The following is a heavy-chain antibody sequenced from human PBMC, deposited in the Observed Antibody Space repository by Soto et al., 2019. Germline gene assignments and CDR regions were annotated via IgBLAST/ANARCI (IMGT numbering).Heavy chain of an antibody. CDR2: VSGNGQGI. CDR1: GFTFSSYA. CDR3: AKDRDYPRDYFHY. D-gene: IGHD3-10*01. Sequence: EVQLLESGGGLVQPGGSLRLSCAASGFTFSSYAMSWVRQAPGKGLEWVSAVSGNGQGIYYADSVRGRFTISRDNSKNTVFLHMDSLRAEGTAVYYCAKDRDYPRDYFHYWGQGTLVTVSS. V-gene: IGHV3-23*01. J-gene: IGHJ4*02.